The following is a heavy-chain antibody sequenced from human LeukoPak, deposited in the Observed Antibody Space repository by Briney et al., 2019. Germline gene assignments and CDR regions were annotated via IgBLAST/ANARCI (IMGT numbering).Heavy chain of an antibody. CDR1: GGTFSSYA. D-gene: IGHD6-19*01. V-gene: IGHV1-69*13. J-gene: IGHJ6*02. CDR2: IIPIFGTA. Sequence: SVNVSCKASGGTFSSYAISWVRQAPGQGLEWMGGIIPIFGTANYAQKFQGRVTITADESTSTAYMELSSLRSEDTAVYYCAKEAGIAVAGTLGYYYYGMDVWGQGTTVTVSS. CDR3: AKEAGIAVAGTLGYYYYGMDV.